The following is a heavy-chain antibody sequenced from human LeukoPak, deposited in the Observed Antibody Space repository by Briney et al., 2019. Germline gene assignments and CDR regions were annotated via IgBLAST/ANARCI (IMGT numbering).Heavy chain of an antibody. CDR3: ARRSSSWKNWFDP. D-gene: IGHD6-13*01. J-gene: IGHJ5*02. CDR2: IYYSGTT. CDR1: GGSISSYY. Sequence: KPSETLSLTCTVPGGSISSYYWSWIRLPPGKGLEWIGYIYYSGTTNYNPSLKSRVTMSVDMSKNQFSLKLSSVTAADTAVYYCARRSSSWKNWFDPWGQGTLVTVSS. V-gene: IGHV4-59*01.